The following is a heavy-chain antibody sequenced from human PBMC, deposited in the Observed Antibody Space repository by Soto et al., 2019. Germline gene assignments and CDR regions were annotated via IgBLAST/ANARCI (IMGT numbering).Heavy chain of an antibody. J-gene: IGHJ6*03. CDR3: ARSPDSHYYYYMDV. V-gene: IGHV3-9*01. CDR2: ISWNSGSI. Sequence: GGSLRLSCAASGFTFDDYAMHWVRQAPGKGLEWVSGISWNSGSIGYADSVKGRFTMSRDNAKNSLYLQMNSLRAEDTALYSCARSPDSHYYYYMDVWGKGTTVTVSS. CDR1: GFTFDDYA.